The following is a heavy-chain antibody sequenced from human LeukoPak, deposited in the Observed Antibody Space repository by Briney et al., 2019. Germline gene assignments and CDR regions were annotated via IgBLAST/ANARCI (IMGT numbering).Heavy chain of an antibody. CDR3: ARDQGAAAAGTYYYYYGMDV. D-gene: IGHD6-13*01. CDR2: IYSGGST. V-gene: IGHV3-66*01. J-gene: IGHJ6*02. Sequence: PGGSLTLSCAASGFTVSSNYMSWVRQAPGKGLEWVSVIYSGGSTYYADSVKGRFTISRDNSKNTLYLQMNSLRAEGTAVYYCARDQGAAAAGTYYYYYGMDVWGQGTTVTVSS. CDR1: GFTVSSNY.